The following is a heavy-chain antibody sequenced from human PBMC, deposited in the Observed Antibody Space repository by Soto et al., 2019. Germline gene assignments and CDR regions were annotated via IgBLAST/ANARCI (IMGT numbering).Heavy chain of an antibody. Sequence: PSETLSLTCTVSGGSISSGGYYWSWIRQHPGKGLEWIGYIYYSGSTYYNPSLKSRVTISVDTSKNQFSLKLSSVTAADTAVYYCARDDPGGSLGRNGLFLDAFDIWGRGTMVTVS. J-gene: IGHJ3*02. D-gene: IGHD3-16*01. V-gene: IGHV4-31*03. CDR1: GGSISSGGYY. CDR2: IYYSGST. CDR3: ARDDPGGSLGRNGLFLDAFDI.